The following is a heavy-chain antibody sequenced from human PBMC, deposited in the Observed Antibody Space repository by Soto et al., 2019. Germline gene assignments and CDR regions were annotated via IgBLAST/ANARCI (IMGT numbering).Heavy chain of an antibody. CDR1: SGSISSSNW. D-gene: IGHD2-8*01. V-gene: IGHV4-4*02. CDR3: ARESRAPDRYCTNGVCYTPYFDY. Sequence: SETLSLTCAVSSGSISSSNWWSWVRQPPGKGLEWIGEIYHSGSTNYNPSLKSRVTISVDKSKNQFSLKLSSVTAADTAVYYCARESRAPDRYCTNGVCYTPYFDYWGQGTLVTVSS. CDR2: IYHSGST. J-gene: IGHJ4*02.